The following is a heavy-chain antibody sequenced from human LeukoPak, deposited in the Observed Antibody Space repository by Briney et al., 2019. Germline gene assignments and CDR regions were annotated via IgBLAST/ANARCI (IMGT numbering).Heavy chain of an antibody. CDR1: GGSISSSSYY. CDR2: IYYSGST. D-gene: IGHD5-12*01. J-gene: IGHJ6*03. V-gene: IGHV4-39*07. Sequence: PSETLSLTCTVSGGSISSSSYYWGWIRQPPGKGLEWIGSIYYSGSTYYNPSLKSRVTISVDTSKNQFSLKLSSVTAADTAVYYCARRPNIVATIKSYYYYYMDVWGKGTTVTISS. CDR3: ARRPNIVATIKSYYYYYMDV.